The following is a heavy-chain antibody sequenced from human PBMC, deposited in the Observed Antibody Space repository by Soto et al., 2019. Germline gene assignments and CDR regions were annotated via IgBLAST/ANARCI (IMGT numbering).Heavy chain of an antibody. D-gene: IGHD2-8*01. J-gene: IGHJ4*02. CDR1: GDSIGTINYY. Sequence: QLQLQESGPGLVKPSETLSVTCSVSGDSIGTINYYWGWLRQPPGKGPEWIGSIYYSGSTHDNPSLRRRVTISVDTSKSQFALRLSSVTAADTAVYYCARHPGYTVPTVYATHYFDDWGQGVLVTVSS. V-gene: IGHV4-39*01. CDR3: ARHPGYTVPTVYATHYFDD. CDR2: IYYSGST.